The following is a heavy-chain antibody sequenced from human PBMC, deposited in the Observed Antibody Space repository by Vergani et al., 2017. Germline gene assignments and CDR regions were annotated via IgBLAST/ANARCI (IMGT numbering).Heavy chain of an antibody. V-gene: IGHV3-11*06. CDR3: ARYCSSTSCHYGMDV. D-gene: IGHD2-2*01. CDR2: ISSSSSYT. CDR1: GFTFSDYY. J-gene: IGHJ6*02. Sequence: QVQLVESGGGLVKPGGSLRLSCAASGFTFSDYYMSWIRQAPGKGLKWVSYISSSSSYTNYADSVKGRFTISRDNAKNSLYLQMNSLRAEDTAVYYCARYCSSTSCHYGMDVWGQGTTVTVSS.